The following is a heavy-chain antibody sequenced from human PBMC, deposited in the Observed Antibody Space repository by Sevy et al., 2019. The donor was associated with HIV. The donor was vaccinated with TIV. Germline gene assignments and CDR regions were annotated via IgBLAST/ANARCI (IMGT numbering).Heavy chain of an antibody. CDR2: IKQDGSEK. CDR1: GFTFSNYW. CDR3: AREGYYDYIWGSYSYFNDY. V-gene: IGHV3-7*03. D-gene: IGHD3-16*02. J-gene: IGHJ4*02. Sequence: GGSLRLSCAASGFTFSNYWVTWVRQAPGKGLEWVAHIKQDGSEKHYVDSVKGRFTISRDNSKNSVYLQMNSLRAEDTAVYFCAREGYYDYIWGSYSYFNDYWGQGTLVTVSS.